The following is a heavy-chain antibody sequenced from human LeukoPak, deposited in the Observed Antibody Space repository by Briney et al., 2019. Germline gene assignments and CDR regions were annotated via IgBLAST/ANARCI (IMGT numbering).Heavy chain of an antibody. J-gene: IGHJ4*02. CDR3: AGGPDCSSTSCIYFDY. CDR1: RFTFRSYW. V-gene: IGHV3-74*01. CDR2: INRDGSST. Sequence: PGGSLRLSCAASRFTFRSYWMHWVRQAPGKGLVWVSRINRDGSSTSYADSVKGRFTISRDNAKNTLYLQMNSLRAEDTAVYYCAGGPDCSSTSCIYFDYWGQGTLVTVSS. D-gene: IGHD2-2*01.